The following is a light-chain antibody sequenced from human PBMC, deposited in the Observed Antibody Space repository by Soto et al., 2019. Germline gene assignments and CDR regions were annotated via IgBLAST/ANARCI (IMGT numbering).Light chain of an antibody. CDR2: STG. V-gene: IGLV7-43*01. Sequence: QAVVTQEPSLTVSPGGTVTLTCASSTGAVTSGNFPGWVQQTPGQAPTSLIHSTGVKHSWTPARFSGSLLGDRAALTLSGVQPEDEAEYYCLLYYGGVQVFGGGTKLTVL. CDR3: LLYYGGVQV. J-gene: IGLJ3*02. CDR1: TGAVTSGNF.